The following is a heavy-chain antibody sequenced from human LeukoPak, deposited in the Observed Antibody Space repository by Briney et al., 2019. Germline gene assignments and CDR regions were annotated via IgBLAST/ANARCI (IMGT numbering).Heavy chain of an antibody. CDR2: ISTNTGNP. V-gene: IGHV7-4-1*02. D-gene: IGHD6-13*01. Sequence: ASVKVSCKASGYTFTGNYMHWVRQAPGQELEWMGWISTNTGNPTYAQGFTGRFVFSLDISVNTAYLQISSLKAEDSAVYYCARQNTIAAPGTRFDPWGQGTLVTVSS. CDR3: ARQNTIAAPGTRFDP. J-gene: IGHJ5*02. CDR1: GYTFTGNY.